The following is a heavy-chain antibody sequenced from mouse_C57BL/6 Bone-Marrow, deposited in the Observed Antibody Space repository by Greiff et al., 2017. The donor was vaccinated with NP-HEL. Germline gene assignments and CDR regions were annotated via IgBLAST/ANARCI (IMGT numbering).Heavy chain of an antibody. CDR1: GYTFTDYY. V-gene: IGHV1-76*01. CDR3: ARGYYGSSLYWYFDV. CDR2: IYPGSGNT. J-gene: IGHJ1*03. Sequence: VNLVESGAELVRPGASVKLSCKASGYTFTDYYINWVKQRPGQGLEWIARIYPGSGNTYYNEKFKGKATLTAEKSSSTAYMQLSSLTSEDSAVYFCARGYYGSSLYWYFDVWGTGTTVTVSS. D-gene: IGHD1-1*01.